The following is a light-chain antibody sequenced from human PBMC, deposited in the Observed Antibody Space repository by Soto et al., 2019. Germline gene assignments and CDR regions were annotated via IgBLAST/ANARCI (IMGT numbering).Light chain of an antibody. CDR2: EGT. Sequence: QSALTQPASVSASPGQSITISCTGTSSNVGTYDLVSWYQHHPDKAPKLIIYEGTKRPSGIYSRFSGSKSGNTASLTISGLHAEHDPDYYCCSFAVGAALVFGGGTKLTVL. V-gene: IGLV2-23*01. CDR3: CSFAVGAALV. J-gene: IGLJ2*01. CDR1: SSNVGTYDL.